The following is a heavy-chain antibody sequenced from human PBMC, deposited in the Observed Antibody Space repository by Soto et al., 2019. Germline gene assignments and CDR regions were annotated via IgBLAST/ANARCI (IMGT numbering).Heavy chain of an antibody. CDR2: ISDSGST. D-gene: IGHD6-13*01. V-gene: IGHV4-59*12. CDR3: ARGGISSWYGFYFFDN. Sequence: QVQVQESGPGLVKPSETLSLTCTVSGGSMSSYFWSWIRQPPGRGLEWIGYISDSGSTNYKTSLRSLVTISVDTSKNQFSLKVTSVTAADTAVYYCARGGISSWYGFYFFDNWGPGTLVTVSS. J-gene: IGHJ4*02. CDR1: GGSMSSYF.